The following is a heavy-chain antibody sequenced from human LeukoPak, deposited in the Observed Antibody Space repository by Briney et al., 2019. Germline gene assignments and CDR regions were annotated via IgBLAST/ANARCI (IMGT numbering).Heavy chain of an antibody. CDR1: GGSISSYY. V-gene: IGHV4-4*07. CDR2: IYTSGST. D-gene: IGHD6-13*01. Sequence: KPSETLSLTCTVSGGSISSYYWSWIRQPAGKGLQWIGRIYTSGSTHYNPSLKSRVTMSVDTSKNQFSLKLSSVTAADTAVYYCARDGSSSWYGDWFDPWGQGTLVTVSS. CDR3: ARDGSSSWYGDWFDP. J-gene: IGHJ5*02.